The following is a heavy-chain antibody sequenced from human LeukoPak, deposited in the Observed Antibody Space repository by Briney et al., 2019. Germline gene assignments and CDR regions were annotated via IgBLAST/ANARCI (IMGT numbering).Heavy chain of an antibody. Sequence: GASVNISCKTSGYSFSAYYLHWVRQAPGQGLEWMGWINPNSGGTNYAQKFQGRVTMTRDTSISTAYMELSRLRSDDTAVYYCARDEGSFLPPLNYWGQGTLVTVSS. V-gene: IGHV1-2*02. J-gene: IGHJ4*02. CDR2: INPNSGGT. D-gene: IGHD1-26*01. CDR1: GYSFSAYY. CDR3: ARDEGSFLPPLNY.